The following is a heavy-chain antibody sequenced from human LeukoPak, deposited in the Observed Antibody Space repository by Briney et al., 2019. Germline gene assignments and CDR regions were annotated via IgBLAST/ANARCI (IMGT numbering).Heavy chain of an antibody. CDR1: GYTFTGYY. V-gene: IGHV1-2*02. CDR3: ARGWYCSSTSCYTSAFDI. Sequence: ASVKVSCKASGYTFTGYYMHWVRQAPGQGLEWMGWINPNSGGTNYAQKFQGRVTMTRDTSISTAYMELSRLRSDDTAVYYCARGWYCSSTSCYTSAFDIWGQGTMVTVSS. J-gene: IGHJ3*02. CDR2: INPNSGGT. D-gene: IGHD2-2*02.